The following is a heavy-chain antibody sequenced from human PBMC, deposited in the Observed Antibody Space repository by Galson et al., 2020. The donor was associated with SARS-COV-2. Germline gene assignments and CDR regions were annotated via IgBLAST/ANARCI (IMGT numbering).Heavy chain of an antibody. J-gene: IGHJ3*02. CDR1: GYTFTGYY. CDR2: INPNSGGT. D-gene: IGHD2-2*01. CDR3: AREMSLYQLLGPLLGAFDI. Sequence: ASVKVSCKASGYTFTGYYMHWVRQAPGQGLEWMGWINPNSGGTNYAQKFQVWVTMTRDTSISTAYMELSRLRSDDTAVYYCAREMSLYQLLGPLLGAFDIWGQGTMVTVSS. V-gene: IGHV1-2*04.